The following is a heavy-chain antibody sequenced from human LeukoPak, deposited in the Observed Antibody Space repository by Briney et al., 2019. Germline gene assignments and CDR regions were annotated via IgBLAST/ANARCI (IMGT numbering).Heavy chain of an antibody. D-gene: IGHD3-3*01. V-gene: IGHV4-34*01. CDR3: ARVCSNGYYDFWSGYSNLSYYYMDV. CDR2: INHSGST. Sequence: NPSETLSLTCAVYGGSFSGYYWSWIRQPPGKGLEWIGEINHSGSTNYNPSLKSRVTISVDTSKNQFSLKLSSVTAADTAVYYCARVCSNGYYDFWSGYSNLSYYYMDVWGKGTTVTVSS. J-gene: IGHJ6*03. CDR1: GGSFSGYY.